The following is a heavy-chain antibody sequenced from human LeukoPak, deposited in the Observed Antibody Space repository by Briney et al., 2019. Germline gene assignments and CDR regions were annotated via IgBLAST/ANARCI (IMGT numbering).Heavy chain of an antibody. CDR3: ARGVYFDILTGYYQTQYYYPMDV. V-gene: IGHV3-30*04. CDR1: GFTFSSYA. Sequence: GRSLRLSCAASGFTFSSYAMHWVRQAPGKGLEWVAVISYDGGNKFYGDSVKGRFTISRDNSKSTTYLEVSSLRAEDTAVYYCARGVYFDILTGYYQTQYYYPMDVWGRGTTVTVSS. D-gene: IGHD3-9*01. CDR2: ISYDGGNK. J-gene: IGHJ6*02.